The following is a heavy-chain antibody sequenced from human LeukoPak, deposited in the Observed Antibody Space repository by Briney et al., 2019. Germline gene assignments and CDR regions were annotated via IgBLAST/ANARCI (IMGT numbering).Heavy chain of an antibody. V-gene: IGHV3-30*18. CDR3: AELGITMIGGV. CDR2: ISNGGNNK. J-gene: IGHJ6*04. CDR1: GFPFSSYG. Sequence: GGSLRLSCAASGFPFSSYGMHWVRQAPGKGLEWVAAISNGGNNKFYADSVKGRFTISRDNAKNSLYLQMNSLRAEDTAVYYCAELGITMIGGVWGKGTTVTISS. D-gene: IGHD3-10*02.